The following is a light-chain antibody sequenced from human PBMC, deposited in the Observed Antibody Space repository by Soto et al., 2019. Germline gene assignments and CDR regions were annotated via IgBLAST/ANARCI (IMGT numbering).Light chain of an antibody. J-gene: IGKJ4*01. CDR2: KAS. CDR3: QQYNSYPS. Sequence: DIQMTQSPSTLSASVGDRVTITCRASQSISSWLAWYQQKPGKAPKLLIYKASSLESGVPSRFSGSGSGTEFTLSISSLQPDDFATYYCQQYNSYPSFGGVTKVYIK. CDR1: QSISSW. V-gene: IGKV1-5*03.